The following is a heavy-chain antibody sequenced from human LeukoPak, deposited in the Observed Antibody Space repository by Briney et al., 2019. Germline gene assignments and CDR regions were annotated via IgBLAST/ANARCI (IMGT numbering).Heavy chain of an antibody. CDR3: VRGRRSYGFDH. D-gene: IGHD3-16*01. CDR1: GFSFSNYD. V-gene: IGHV3-13*01. CDR2: LGSVGGT. Sequence: GGSLRLSCTASGFSFSNYDMHWVRQAPGKGLEWVSGLGSVGGTYYPDSVKGRFTISKETAKNSLYLQMSSLRDGDTAVYYCVRGRRSYGFDHWGQGTLVTVSS. J-gene: IGHJ4*02.